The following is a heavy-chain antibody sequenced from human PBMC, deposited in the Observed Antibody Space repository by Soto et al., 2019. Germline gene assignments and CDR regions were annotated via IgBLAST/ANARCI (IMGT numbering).Heavy chain of an antibody. V-gene: IGHV4-39*01. J-gene: IGHJ5*02. D-gene: IGHD6-13*01. CDR3: ARPEGDLGQQLVLSWFDP. Sequence: QLQLQESGPGLVKPSETLSLTCTVSGGSISSSSYYWGWIRQPPGKGLEWIGSIYYSGSTYYNPSLKSRVTISVDTSKNQFSLKLSSVTAADTAVYYCARPEGDLGQQLVLSWFDPWGQGTLVTVSS. CDR2: IYYSGST. CDR1: GGSISSSSYY.